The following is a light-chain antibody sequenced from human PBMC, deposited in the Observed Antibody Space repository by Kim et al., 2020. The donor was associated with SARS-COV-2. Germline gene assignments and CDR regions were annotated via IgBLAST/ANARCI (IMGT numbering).Light chain of an antibody. J-gene: IGKJ4*01. V-gene: IGKV1-5*03. CDR3: QQYNSYPS. CDR2: KAS. Sequence: SASVGDRVTITCRASQSISSWVAWYQQKPGKAPKLLIYKASSLESGVPSRFSGSGSGTEFTLTISSLQPDDFATYYCQQYNSYPSFGGGTKVDIK. CDR1: QSISSW.